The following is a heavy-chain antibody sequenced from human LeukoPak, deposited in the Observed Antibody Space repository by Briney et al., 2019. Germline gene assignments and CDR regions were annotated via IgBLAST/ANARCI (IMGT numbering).Heavy chain of an antibody. CDR2: IYHSGST. V-gene: IGHV4-4*02. CDR1: GGSISSSNW. D-gene: IGHD3-3*01. Sequence: SGTLSHTCAVSGGSISSSNWWSWVRQPPGKGLEWIGEIYHSGSTNYNPSLKSRVTISVDKSKNQFSLKLSSVTAADTAVYYCARAYYDFWSGYPNPYYFDYWGQGTLVTVSS. J-gene: IGHJ4*02. CDR3: ARAYYDFWSGYPNPYYFDY.